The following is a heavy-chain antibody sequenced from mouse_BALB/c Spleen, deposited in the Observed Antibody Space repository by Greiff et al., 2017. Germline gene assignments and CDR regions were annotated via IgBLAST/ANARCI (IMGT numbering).Heavy chain of an antibody. Sequence: VQLQQSGPGLVQPSQSLSITCTVSGFSLTSYGVHWVRQSPGKGLEWLGVIWSGGSTDYNAAFISRLSISKDNSKSQVFFKMNSLQANDTAIYYCARGNYGNSWFAYWGQGTLVTVSA. CDR3: ARGNYGNSWFAY. CDR2: IWSGGST. J-gene: IGHJ3*01. D-gene: IGHD2-1*01. V-gene: IGHV2-2*02. CDR1: GFSLTSYG.